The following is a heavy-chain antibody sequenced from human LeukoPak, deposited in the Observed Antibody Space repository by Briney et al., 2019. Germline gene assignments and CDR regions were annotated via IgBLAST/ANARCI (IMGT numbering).Heavy chain of an antibody. D-gene: IGHD3-10*01. Sequence: SETLSLTCTVSGDSISNNHWSWIRQPPGKGLEWIGYIYYSGSTNYNPSLKSRVTISVDTSKNQFSLKLSSVTAADTAVYYCARGSYGTTMVRGAKPYYYYMDVWGKGTTVTISS. J-gene: IGHJ6*03. V-gene: IGHV4-59*01. CDR3: ARGSYGTTMVRGAKPYYYYMDV. CDR2: IYYSGST. CDR1: GDSISNNH.